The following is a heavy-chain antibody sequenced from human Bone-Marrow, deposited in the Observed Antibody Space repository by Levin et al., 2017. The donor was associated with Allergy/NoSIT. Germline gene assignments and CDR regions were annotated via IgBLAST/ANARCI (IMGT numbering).Heavy chain of an antibody. CDR3: ARDSPWGYCISTSCHAVAFDI. D-gene: IGHD2-2*01. Sequence: SETLSLTCTVSGGSISSSSYYWGWIRQPPGKGLEWIGSIYYSGSTYYNPSLKSRVTISVDTSKNQFSLKLSSVTAADTAVYYCARDSPWGYCISTSCHAVAFDICGQGTMVTVSS. V-gene: IGHV4-39*07. J-gene: IGHJ3*02. CDR1: GGSISSSSYY. CDR2: IYYSGST.